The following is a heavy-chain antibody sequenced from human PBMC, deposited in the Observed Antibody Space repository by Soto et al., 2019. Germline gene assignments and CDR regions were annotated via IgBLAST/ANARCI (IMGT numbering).Heavy chain of an antibody. D-gene: IGHD4-17*01. J-gene: IGHJ6*03. CDR2: IWYDGSNK. CDR3: ARARGDYFQYYYYYMDV. Sequence: QVQLVESGGGVVQPGRSLRLSCAASGFTFSSYGMHWVRQAPGKGLEWVAVIWYDGSNKYYADSVKGRFTISRDNSKNTLYLQMNSLRAEDTAVYYCARARGDYFQYYYYYMDVWGKGTTVTVSS. V-gene: IGHV3-33*01. CDR1: GFTFSSYG.